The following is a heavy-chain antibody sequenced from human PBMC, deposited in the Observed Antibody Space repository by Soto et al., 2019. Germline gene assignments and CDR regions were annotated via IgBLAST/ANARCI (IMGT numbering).Heavy chain of an antibody. Sequence: SETLSLTCAVSGFSISSGYYWGWIRQPPGKGLEWIGSMYYSGTTTYNPSLKSRVTISIDASKKYFSLRLNSVTAADTAVYYCARVRNSRDIDYWGQGIRVTVSS. CDR2: MYYSGTT. D-gene: IGHD3-22*01. V-gene: IGHV4-38-2*01. CDR3: ARVRNSRDIDY. CDR1: GFSISSGYY. J-gene: IGHJ4*02.